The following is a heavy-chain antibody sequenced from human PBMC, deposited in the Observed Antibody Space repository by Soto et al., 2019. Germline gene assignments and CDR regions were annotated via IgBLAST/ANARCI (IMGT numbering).Heavy chain of an antibody. D-gene: IGHD3-22*01. CDR2: IYYSGST. V-gene: IGHV4-39*01. CDR1: GGSISSSSYY. Sequence: SETLSLTCTVSGGSISSSSYYWGWIRQPPGKGLEWIGSIYYSGSTYYNPSLKSRVTISVDTSKNQFSLKLSSVTAADTAVYYCARLNYYDSSGYIPYFGYWGQGTLVTVSS. J-gene: IGHJ4*02. CDR3: ARLNYYDSSGYIPYFGY.